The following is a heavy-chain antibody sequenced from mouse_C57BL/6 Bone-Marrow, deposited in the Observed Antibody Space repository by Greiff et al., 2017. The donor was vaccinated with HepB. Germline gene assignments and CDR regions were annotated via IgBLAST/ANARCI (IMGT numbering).Heavy chain of an antibody. CDR3: ARDEHYGKGSFAY. J-gene: IGHJ3*01. D-gene: IGHD2-1*01. Sequence: VQLQESGGGLVKPGGSLKLSCAASGFTFSDYGMHWVRQAPEKGLEWVASISSGSSTIYYADTVKGRFTISRDNAKNTLFLQMTSLRSEDTAMYYCARDEHYGKGSFAYWGQGTLVTVSA. CDR2: ISSGSSTI. CDR1: GFTFSDYG. V-gene: IGHV5-17*01.